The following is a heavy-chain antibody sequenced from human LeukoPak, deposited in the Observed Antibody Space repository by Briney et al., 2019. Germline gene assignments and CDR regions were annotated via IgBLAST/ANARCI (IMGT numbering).Heavy chain of an antibody. J-gene: IGHJ4*02. D-gene: IGHD1-26*01. CDR1: GFSFSNYW. Sequence: HPGGSLRLSCTASGFSFSNYWMSWVRQAPGKGLEWVASIKQDESEKYYVDSVKGRFTTSRDNAKSSLYLQMNALRGEDTAVYYCARLVGDVTTWDCWGQGTLVTVSS. CDR3: ARLVGDVTTWDC. V-gene: IGHV3-7*03. CDR2: IKQDESEK.